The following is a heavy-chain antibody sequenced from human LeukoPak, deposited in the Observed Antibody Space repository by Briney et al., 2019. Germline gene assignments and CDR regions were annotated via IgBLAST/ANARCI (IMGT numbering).Heavy chain of an antibody. CDR1: GFTFSSYG. CDR2: IWYDGSNK. V-gene: IGHV3-33*01. D-gene: IGHD3-9*01. J-gene: IGHJ4*02. Sequence: GGSLRLSCAASGFTFSSYGMHWVRQAPGKGLEWVAVIWYDGSNKYYADSVKGRFTISRDNSKNTLYLQMNSLRAEDTAVYYCARERGYDILTGHAAFDYWGQGTLVTVSS. CDR3: ARERGYDILTGHAAFDY.